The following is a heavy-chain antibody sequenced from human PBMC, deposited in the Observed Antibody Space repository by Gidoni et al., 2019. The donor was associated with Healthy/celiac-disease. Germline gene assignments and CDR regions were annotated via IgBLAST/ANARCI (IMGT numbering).Heavy chain of an antibody. CDR3: AKGGRGYGMDV. D-gene: IGHD2-15*01. Sequence: QVQLVESGGGVVQPGRSLRLSCAASGFTFSSYGMHWVRQAPGKGLGWVAVISYDGSNKYYADSVKGRFTISRDNSKNTLYLQMNSLRAEDTAVYYCAKGGRGYGMDVWGQGTTVTVSS. CDR1: GFTFSSYG. CDR2: ISYDGSNK. V-gene: IGHV3-30*18. J-gene: IGHJ6*02.